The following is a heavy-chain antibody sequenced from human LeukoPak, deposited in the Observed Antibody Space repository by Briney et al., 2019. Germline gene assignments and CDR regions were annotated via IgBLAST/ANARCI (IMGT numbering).Heavy chain of an antibody. CDR1: GFTFSAYA. CDR3: AKEGEGHITMIALLTRDLDY. J-gene: IGHJ4*02. CDR2: MSYDGGNV. V-gene: IGHV3-30*18. Sequence: GGSLRLSCRASGFTFSAYAMHWVRQAPGKGLEWVAVMSYDGGNVYHGDSVKGRFTISRDNSKNTLYLQMNSLTAEDTAVYYCAKEGEGHITMIALLTRDLDYWGQGTLVTVSS. D-gene: IGHD3-22*01.